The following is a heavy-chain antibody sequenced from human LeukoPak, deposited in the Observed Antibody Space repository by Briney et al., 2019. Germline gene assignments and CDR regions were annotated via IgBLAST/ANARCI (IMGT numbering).Heavy chain of an antibody. Sequence: ASVKVSCNASGYTFTSYYMHWVRQAPGQGLEWMGIINPSGGSTSYAQKFQGRVTMTRDTSTSTVYMEPSSLRSEDTAVYYCATRGVVVPAAVDYWGQGTLVTVSS. CDR1: GYTFTSYY. CDR3: ATRGVVVPAAVDY. CDR2: INPSGGST. V-gene: IGHV1-46*01. D-gene: IGHD2-2*01. J-gene: IGHJ4*02.